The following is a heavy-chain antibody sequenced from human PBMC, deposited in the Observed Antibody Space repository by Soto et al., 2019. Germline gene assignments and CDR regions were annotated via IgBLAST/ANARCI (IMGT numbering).Heavy chain of an antibody. Sequence: PSETLSLTCTVSGGPISSYYWSWIRQPAGKGLEWIGRIYTSGSTNYNPSLKSRVTMSVDTSKNQFSLKLSSVTAADTAVYYCARDRAYGYYYDSSGYQNWFDPWGQGTLVTVSS. J-gene: IGHJ5*02. D-gene: IGHD3-22*01. CDR2: IYTSGST. V-gene: IGHV4-4*07. CDR3: ARDRAYGYYYDSSGYQNWFDP. CDR1: GGPISSYY.